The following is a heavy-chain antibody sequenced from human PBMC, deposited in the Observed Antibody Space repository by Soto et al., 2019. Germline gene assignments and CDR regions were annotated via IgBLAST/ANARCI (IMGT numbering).Heavy chain of an antibody. V-gene: IGHV3-33*01. CDR1: GFTFSSYG. J-gene: IGHJ6*02. D-gene: IGHD3-3*02. Sequence: HPGGSLRLSCAASGFTFSSYGMHWVRQAPGKGLEWVAVIWYDGSNKYYADSVKGRFTISRDNSKNTLYLQMNSLRAEDTAVYYCAVVFSGPGGYYYYGMDVWGQGTTVTVSS. CDR3: AVVFSGPGGYYYYGMDV. CDR2: IWYDGSNK.